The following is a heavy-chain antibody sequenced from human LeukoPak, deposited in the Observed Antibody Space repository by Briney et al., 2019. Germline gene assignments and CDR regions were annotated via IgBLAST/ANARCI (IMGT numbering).Heavy chain of an antibody. V-gene: IGHV3-23*01. CDR3: ASSIAYSNYLLAY. CDR1: GFYFKNYD. CDR2: IRASVVRT. Sequence: PGESRRPSCPATGFYFKNYDISWVSQAPGKVLEWVASIRASVVRTNYAACVRGRFTICSANSNRAVYLRMNSLRTEETAVYYCASSIAYSNYLLAYCGQGHRAIVSS. J-gene: IGHJ4*02. D-gene: IGHD4-11*01.